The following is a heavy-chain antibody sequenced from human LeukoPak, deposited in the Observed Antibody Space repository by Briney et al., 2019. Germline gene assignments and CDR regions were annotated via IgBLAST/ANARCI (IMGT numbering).Heavy chain of an antibody. D-gene: IGHD5-24*01. V-gene: IGHV3-15*01. CDR3: LGWLHPFDY. CDR2: IKSKTDGGTT. Sequence: PGGSLRLSCAASGFTVSSNFMTWVRQAPGKGLEWVGRIKSKTDGGTTDYAAPVKGRFTISRDDSKNTLYLQMNSLKTEDTAVYYCLGWLHPFDYWGQGTLVTVSS. J-gene: IGHJ4*02. CDR1: GFTVSSNF.